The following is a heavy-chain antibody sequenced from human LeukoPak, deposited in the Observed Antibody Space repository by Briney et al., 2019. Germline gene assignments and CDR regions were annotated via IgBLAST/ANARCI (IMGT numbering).Heavy chain of an antibody. Sequence: PGGSLRLSCAASGFTFSSYAMSWVRQAPGKGLEWVSAISGSGGSTYYADSVKGRFTISRDNSKNTLYLQMNSLRAEDTAVYYCAKDPNSGSYHPSFDYWGQGTLVTVSS. D-gene: IGHD1-26*01. V-gene: IGHV3-23*01. J-gene: IGHJ4*02. CDR3: AKDPNSGSYHPSFDY. CDR1: GFTFSSYA. CDR2: ISGSGGST.